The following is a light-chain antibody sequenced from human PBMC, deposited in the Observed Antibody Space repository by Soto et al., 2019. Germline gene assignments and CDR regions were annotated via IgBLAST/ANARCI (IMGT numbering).Light chain of an antibody. CDR2: GAS. J-gene: IGKJ4*01. CDR1: QSLSNTY. CDR3: HQDCDLPLT. V-gene: IGKV3D-7*01. Sequence: EIVMTQSPVTLSLSPGDRATLSCRASQSLSNTYISWYQQKPGQAPRLLIYGASTRATGIPARFSGSGSGTDFTLTISRLQPEDFALYYCHQDCDLPLTFGGGTKVEIK.